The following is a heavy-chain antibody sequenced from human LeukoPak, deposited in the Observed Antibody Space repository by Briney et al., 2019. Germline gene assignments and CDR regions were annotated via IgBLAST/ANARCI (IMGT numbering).Heavy chain of an antibody. D-gene: IGHD3-10*01. J-gene: IGHJ5*02. CDR2: IIPIFGTA. Sequence: ASVKVSCKASGGTFSSYAISWVRQAPGQGLEWMGGIIPIFGTANYAQKFQGRVTITTDESTSTAYMELSSLGSEDTAVYYCARGRYYGSGEQNWFDPWGQGTLVTVSS. CDR1: GGTFSSYA. CDR3: ARGRYYGSGEQNWFDP. V-gene: IGHV1-69*05.